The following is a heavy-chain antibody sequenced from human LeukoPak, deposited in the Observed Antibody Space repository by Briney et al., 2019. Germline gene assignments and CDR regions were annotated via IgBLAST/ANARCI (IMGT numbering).Heavy chain of an antibody. CDR2: ILYDGSHE. Sequence: GSLRLSCAASGFTFSSYTMNWVRQAPGKGLEWVANILYDGSHESYANSVKGRFTISRDNSKNTLYLQINSLKTEDTAVYFCAKEGRWLDSWGQGTLVTVSS. V-gene: IGHV3-30*02. J-gene: IGHJ4*02. CDR1: GFTFSSYT. CDR3: AKEGRWLDS. D-gene: IGHD4-23*01.